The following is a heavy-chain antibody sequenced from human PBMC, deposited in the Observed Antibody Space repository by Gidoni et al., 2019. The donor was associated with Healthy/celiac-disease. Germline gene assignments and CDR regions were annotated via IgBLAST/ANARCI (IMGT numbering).Heavy chain of an antibody. Sequence: EVQLLESGGGLVQPGGSLRLSCAASGLPFSSYAMSWVRQAPGKGLEWVSAISGSGGSTYYADSVKGRFTISRDNSKNTLYLQMNSLRAEDTAVYYCAKVRIAVHDAFDIWGQGTMVTVSS. D-gene: IGHD6-19*01. CDR2: ISGSGGST. J-gene: IGHJ3*02. CDR3: AKVRIAVHDAFDI. V-gene: IGHV3-23*01. CDR1: GLPFSSYA.